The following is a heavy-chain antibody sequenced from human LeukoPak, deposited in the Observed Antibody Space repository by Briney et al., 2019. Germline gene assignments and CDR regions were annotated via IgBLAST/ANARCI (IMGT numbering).Heavy chain of an antibody. Sequence: SVNVSCKASGGTFNSYAISWVRQAPGQGLEWVGRIIPILGIANYAQKFQGRVTITADKSTSTAYMELSTLRSEDTAGYYCAGGGDSSGYYYVLYFQHWGQGTLVTVSS. CDR1: GGTFNSYA. CDR3: AGGGDSSGYYYVLYFQH. J-gene: IGHJ1*01. V-gene: IGHV1-69*04. CDR2: IIPILGIA. D-gene: IGHD3-22*01.